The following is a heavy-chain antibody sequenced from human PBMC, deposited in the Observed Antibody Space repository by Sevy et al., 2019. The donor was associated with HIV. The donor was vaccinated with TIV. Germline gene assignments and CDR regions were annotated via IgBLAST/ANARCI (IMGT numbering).Heavy chain of an antibody. D-gene: IGHD3-10*02. J-gene: IGHJ3*02. CDR1: GGTFSSYA. CDR3: ARGGANARGVIITNSDAFDI. Sequence: ASVKVSCKASGGTFSSYAISWVRQAPGQGLEWMGGIIPIFGTANYAQKFQGRVTITADKSTSTAYMELGSLRSEDTAVYYCARGGANARGVIITNSDAFDIWGQGTMVTVSS. CDR2: IIPIFGTA. V-gene: IGHV1-69*06.